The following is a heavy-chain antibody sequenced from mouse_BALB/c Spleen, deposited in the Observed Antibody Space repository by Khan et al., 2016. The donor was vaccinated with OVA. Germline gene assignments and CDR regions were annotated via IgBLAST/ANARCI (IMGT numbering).Heavy chain of an antibody. Sequence: EVKLLESGPGLVKPSQSLSLTCTVTGYSITSDYAWNWIRQFPGNKLEWMGYISYSGSTNYNPALKSRISITRDTSKNQLFLQLNSVTTEDTATYYCARDDSRYNYAMDYWGQGTSVTVSS. CDR3: ARDDSRYNYAMDY. J-gene: IGHJ4*01. CDR2: ISYSGST. D-gene: IGHD2-4*01. CDR1: GYSITSDYA. V-gene: IGHV3-2*02.